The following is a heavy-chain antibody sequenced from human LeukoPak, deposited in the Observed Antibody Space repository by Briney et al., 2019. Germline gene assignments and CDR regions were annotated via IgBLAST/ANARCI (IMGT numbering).Heavy chain of an antibody. V-gene: IGHV3-49*04. CDR2: IRNKAYGETT. CDR3: SRVAFWVPTTDFWSGYPDY. D-gene: IGHD3-3*01. CDR1: GFTFGDYA. Sequence: GRSLRLSCTTSGFTFGDYAMTWVRQAPRKGLEWVGFIRNKAYGETTKYAASVKGRFTTSRDDSKSIAYLQTNSLKTEDPAVYYCSRVAFWVPTTDFWSGYPDYWGQGTLVTVSS. J-gene: IGHJ4*02.